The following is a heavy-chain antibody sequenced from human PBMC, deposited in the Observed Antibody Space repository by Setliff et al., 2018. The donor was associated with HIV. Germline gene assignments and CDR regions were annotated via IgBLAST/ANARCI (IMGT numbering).Heavy chain of an antibody. V-gene: IGHV3-21*01. D-gene: IGHD6-13*01. Sequence: PGESLKISCAASGFIFRSYNINWVRQAPGKGLEWISSISDSSAYIYYADSVKGRFTISRGNAKNSLYLQMNSLRAEDTAVYYCARDLSPGITAPLDYWGQGTLVTVSS. CDR2: ISDSSAYI. CDR3: ARDLSPGITAPLDY. CDR1: GFIFRSYN. J-gene: IGHJ4*02.